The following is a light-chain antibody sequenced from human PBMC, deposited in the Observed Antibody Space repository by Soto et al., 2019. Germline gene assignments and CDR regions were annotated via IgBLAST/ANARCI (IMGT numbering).Light chain of an antibody. Sequence: QSSPRPPASGCGPPGQSNSISCTGTISDVGAYNYVSWYQHHPGKAPRLVIYDVTNRPSGISDRCSGYKSGNTASLTISGLLAQDEADYYCTSYTSTSTYVFGTGTKVTVL. CDR1: ISDVGAYNY. CDR3: TSYTSTSTYV. V-gene: IGLV2-14*01. J-gene: IGLJ1*01. CDR2: DVT.